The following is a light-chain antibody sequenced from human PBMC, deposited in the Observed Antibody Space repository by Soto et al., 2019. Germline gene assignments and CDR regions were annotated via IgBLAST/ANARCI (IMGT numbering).Light chain of an antibody. Sequence: QAVVTQPPSASGTPGQRVTISCSGSRSNIGTNYVYWYQHLPGTAPKLLIYRNNEWPSGVPERFSGAKSGTSASLAISGFRSEDEGDYYCAAWDDSLTGWVFGGGTKLTVL. CDR3: AAWDDSLTGWV. CDR2: RNN. J-gene: IGLJ3*02. V-gene: IGLV1-47*01. CDR1: RSNIGTNY.